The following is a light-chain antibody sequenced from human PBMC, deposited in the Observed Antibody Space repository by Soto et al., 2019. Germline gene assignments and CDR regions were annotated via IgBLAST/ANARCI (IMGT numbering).Light chain of an antibody. CDR2: EVS. Sequence: QSALTQPASVSGSPGQSITISCTGTSSDVGCYNYVSWYQQHPGKAPKLMIYEVSNRPSGVSNRFSGSKSGNTASLTISGQQAEEEDDYYCCSYSSSSTVFGGGTKLTVL. CDR3: CSYSSSSTV. V-gene: IGLV2-14*01. J-gene: IGLJ3*02. CDR1: SSDVGCYNY.